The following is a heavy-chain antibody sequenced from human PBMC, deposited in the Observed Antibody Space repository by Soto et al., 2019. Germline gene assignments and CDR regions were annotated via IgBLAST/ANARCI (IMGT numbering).Heavy chain of an antibody. CDR2: ISYDGSNK. Sequence: PGGSLRLSCAASGFTFSSYGMHWVRQAPGKGLEWVEVISYDGSNKYYADSVKGRFTISRDNSKNTLYLQMNSLRAEDTAVYYCAKDITGTSPLNWFDPWGQGTLVTVSS. CDR3: AKDITGTSPLNWFDP. D-gene: IGHD1-20*01. CDR1: GFTFSSYG. J-gene: IGHJ5*02. V-gene: IGHV3-30*18.